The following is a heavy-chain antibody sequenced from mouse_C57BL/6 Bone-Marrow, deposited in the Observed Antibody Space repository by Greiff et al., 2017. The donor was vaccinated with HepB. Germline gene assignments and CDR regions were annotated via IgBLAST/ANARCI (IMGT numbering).Heavy chain of an antibody. CDR3: ARESYYGSSPYYYAMDD. V-gene: IGHV1-39*01. Sequence: EVQLQQSGPELVKPGASVKISCKASGYSFTDYNMNWVKQSHGKSLEWIGVINPNYGTTSYNQKFKGKATLTVDTSSSTAYMQLNILTSEDSAVYYCARESYYGSSPYYYAMDDWGQGTSVTVSS. CDR2: INPNYGTT. CDR1: GYSFTDYN. D-gene: IGHD1-1*01. J-gene: IGHJ4*01.